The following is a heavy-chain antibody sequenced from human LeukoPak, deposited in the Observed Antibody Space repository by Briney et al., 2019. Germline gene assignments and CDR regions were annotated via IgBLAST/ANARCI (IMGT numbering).Heavy chain of an antibody. CDR2: ISSDGRNG. D-gene: IGHD1-26*01. J-gene: IGHJ4*02. V-gene: IGHV3-30-3*01. CDR3: ARDISGSYSSDY. CDR1: GFTFSSYV. Sequence: GGSLRLSCAASGFTFSSYVMHWVRQAPGKGLEWLAIISSDGRNGHYADSVKGRFTISRDNSRNTLFLQMSSLRPEDTAVYYCARDISGSYSSDYWGQGTLVTVSS.